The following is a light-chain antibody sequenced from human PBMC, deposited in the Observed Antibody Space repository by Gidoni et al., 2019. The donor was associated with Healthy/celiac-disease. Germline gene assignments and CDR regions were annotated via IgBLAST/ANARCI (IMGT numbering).Light chain of an antibody. CDR2: DVS. CDR3: SSYTSSSTIVV. J-gene: IGLJ2*01. CDR1: SSDVGGYNY. Sequence: QSALTQPASVSGSPGPSITISCTGTSSDVGGYNYVSWYQQHPGKAPKLMIYDVSKRPSGVSNRFSGSKSGNTASLTISGLQAEDEADYYCSSYTSSSTIVVFGGGTKLTVL. V-gene: IGLV2-14*01.